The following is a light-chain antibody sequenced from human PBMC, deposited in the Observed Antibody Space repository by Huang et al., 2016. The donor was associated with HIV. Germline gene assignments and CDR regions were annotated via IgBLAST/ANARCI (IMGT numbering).Light chain of an antibody. J-gene: IGKJ1*01. Sequence: GDRVTITCRASQGISTWLDWYRKKPGKAPTLLIYKASNLESGVPSRFSGSGSGTEFTLTITSLQPDDFATYYCQQYNGYLWTFGQGTKVEIK. CDR2: KAS. CDR3: QQYNGYLWT. CDR1: QGISTW. V-gene: IGKV1-5*03.